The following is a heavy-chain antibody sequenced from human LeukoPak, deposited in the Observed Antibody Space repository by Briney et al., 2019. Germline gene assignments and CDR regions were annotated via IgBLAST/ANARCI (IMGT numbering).Heavy chain of an antibody. CDR2: RNTNSGNT. CDR3: ARGERTEWFDT. J-gene: IGHJ5*02. D-gene: IGHD1-14*01. CDR1: GYTFTSYD. V-gene: IGHV1-8*03. Sequence: ASVKVSCKASGYTFTSYDINWVRQATGQGLEWMGWRNTNSGNTGYAQKFQGRVTITRNTSISTAYMELSSLRSEDTAVYYCARGERTEWFDTWGQGTLVTVSS.